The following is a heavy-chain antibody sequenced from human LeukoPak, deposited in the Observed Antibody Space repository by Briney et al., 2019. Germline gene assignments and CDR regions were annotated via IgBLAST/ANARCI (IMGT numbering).Heavy chain of an antibody. D-gene: IGHD4-17*01. CDR1: GYSISSGYY. Sequence: SETLSLTCAVSGYSISSGYYWGWIRQPPGKGLEWIGSIYHSGTTYYNPSLTSRVTISVDTSKNQLSLKLSSLTAADTAVYYCVRDPTTVTTFFDLWGQGTLVTVSS. V-gene: IGHV4-38-2*02. J-gene: IGHJ5*01. CDR3: VRDPTTVTTFFDL. CDR2: IYHSGTT.